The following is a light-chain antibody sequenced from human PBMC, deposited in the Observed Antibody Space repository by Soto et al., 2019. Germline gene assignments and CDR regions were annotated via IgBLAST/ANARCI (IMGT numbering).Light chain of an antibody. CDR3: QQYGSSPPT. CDR2: GAS. Sequence: IVLTQSKGTLSLSPGERTTLSCRASQSISRYLAWYQQKPGQGPRLLIYGASSRATGTPDRFSGSGSGTDFTLTINRLEPEDFALYYCQQYGSSPPTFGHGSKVDIK. CDR1: QSISRY. J-gene: IGKJ1*01. V-gene: IGKV3-20*01.